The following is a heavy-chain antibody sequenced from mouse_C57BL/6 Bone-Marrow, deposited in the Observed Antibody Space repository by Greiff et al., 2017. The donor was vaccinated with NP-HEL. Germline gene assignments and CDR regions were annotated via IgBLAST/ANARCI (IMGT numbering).Heavy chain of an antibody. CDR3: ARDYGNYEGNYFDY. Sequence: EVKLVESGGGLVKPGGSLKLSCAASGFTFSSYAMSWVRQTPEKRLEWVATISDGGSYTYYPDNVKGRFTISRDNAKNNLYLQMSHLKSEDTAMYYCARDYGNYEGNYFDYWGQGTTLTVSS. J-gene: IGHJ2*01. CDR2: ISDGGSYT. D-gene: IGHD2-1*01. V-gene: IGHV5-4*01. CDR1: GFTFSSYA.